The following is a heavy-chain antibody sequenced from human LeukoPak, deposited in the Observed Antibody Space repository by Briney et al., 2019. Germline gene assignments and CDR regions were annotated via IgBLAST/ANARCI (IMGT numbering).Heavy chain of an antibody. CDR2: ISVGGSYK. CDR1: GFTFSSYA. CDR3: ARGISMVRGVIPSYDWFDP. V-gene: IGHV3-30-3*01. D-gene: IGHD3-10*01. J-gene: IGHJ5*02. Sequence: SLRLSCAASGFTFSSYAMHWVRQAPGKGLEWVAVISVGGSYKYHADSVKGRFTISRDNSRNTLYLQMNSLRVEDTAVYYCARGISMVRGVIPSYDWFDPWGHGTLVTLSS.